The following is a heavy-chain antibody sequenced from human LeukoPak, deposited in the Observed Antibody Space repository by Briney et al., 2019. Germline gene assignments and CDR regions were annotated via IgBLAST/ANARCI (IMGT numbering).Heavy chain of an antibody. J-gene: IGHJ3*02. Sequence: TSVKVSCKASGYTFTGYYIHGVRQATGQGLEWMGWINPNSGGTNYAQKFQGRVTMTRDTSISTAYMELSRLRSDDTAVYYCARRIAGRLINDAFDIWGQGTMVTVSS. D-gene: IGHD6-6*01. V-gene: IGHV1-2*02. CDR2: INPNSGGT. CDR1: GYTFTGYY. CDR3: ARRIAGRLINDAFDI.